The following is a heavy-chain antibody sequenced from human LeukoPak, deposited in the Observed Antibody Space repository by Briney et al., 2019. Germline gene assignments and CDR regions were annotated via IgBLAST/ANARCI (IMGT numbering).Heavy chain of an antibody. J-gene: IGHJ4*02. CDR3: AREWVDRGVIKGGFDY. D-gene: IGHD3-10*01. Sequence: SETLSLTCAVSGGSISSGGYSWSWIRQPPGKGLEWIGYIYHSGSTYYNPSLKSRVTISVDRSKNQFSLKLSSVTAADTVVYYCAREWVDRGVIKGGFDYWGQGTLVTVSS. CDR1: GGSISSGGYS. CDR2: IYHSGST. V-gene: IGHV4-30-2*01.